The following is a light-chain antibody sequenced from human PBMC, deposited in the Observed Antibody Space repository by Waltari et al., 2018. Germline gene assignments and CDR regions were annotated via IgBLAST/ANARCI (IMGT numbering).Light chain of an antibody. CDR1: QSVSRA. V-gene: IGKV3-20*01. CDR2: GAS. J-gene: IGKJ1*01. CDR3: QHYVSLPVT. Sequence: SVLTQYPGTVCSSSGERVYISGRARQSVSRALAWYQQNPGQAPRLLIYGASNRATGIPDRFSGSGSGTDFSLIISRLETEDFAVYYCQHYVSLPVTFGQGTKVEIK.